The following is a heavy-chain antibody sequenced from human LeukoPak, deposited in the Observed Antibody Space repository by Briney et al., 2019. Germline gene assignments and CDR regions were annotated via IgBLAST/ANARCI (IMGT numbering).Heavy chain of an antibody. J-gene: IGHJ4*02. Sequence: SETLSLTCTVSGYSISSGYYWGWIRQPPGKGLEWIGSIYHSGSTYYNPSLKSRVTISVDTSKNQFSLKLSSVTAADTAVYYCARGSSSSWSRAGIHDYWGQGTLVTVSS. CDR3: ARGSSSSWSRAGIHDY. V-gene: IGHV4-38-2*02. CDR1: GYSISSGYY. CDR2: IYHSGST. D-gene: IGHD6-13*01.